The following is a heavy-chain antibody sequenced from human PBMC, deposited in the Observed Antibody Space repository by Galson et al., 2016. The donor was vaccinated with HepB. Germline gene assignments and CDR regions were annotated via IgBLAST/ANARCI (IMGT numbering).Heavy chain of an antibody. D-gene: IGHD5-18*01. CDR1: GFTFSNYA. J-gene: IGHJ6*02. CDR2: ISGSGGIT. Sequence: SLRLSCAASGFTFSNYAMSWVRQAPGKGLEWVSSISGSGGITEYADSVEGRFTISRDESKSTVYLEKNSLGADDTAVDYCAKDGAAASHFFGVDVWGQGTTVTVSS. CDR3: AKDGAAASHFFGVDV. V-gene: IGHV3-23*01.